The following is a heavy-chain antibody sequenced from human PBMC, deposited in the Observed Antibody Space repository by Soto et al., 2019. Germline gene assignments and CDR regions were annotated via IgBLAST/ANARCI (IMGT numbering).Heavy chain of an antibody. J-gene: IGHJ3*02. Sequence: QVQLQESGPGLVKPSETLSLTCTVSGGSISSYYWSWIRQPPGKGLEWIGYIYYSGSTNYNPSHKSRVTISVDTSKNQVSLKLSSVTAADTAVYYCAKPSTVTALDAFDIWCQGTMVTVSS. D-gene: IGHD4-17*01. CDR2: IYYSGST. V-gene: IGHV4-59*08. CDR1: GGSISSYY. CDR3: AKPSTVTALDAFDI.